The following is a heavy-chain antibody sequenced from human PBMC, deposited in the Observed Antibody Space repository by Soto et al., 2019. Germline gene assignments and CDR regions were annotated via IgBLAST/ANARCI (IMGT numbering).Heavy chain of an antibody. CDR3: ASVVVITSGAAFDI. D-gene: IGHD3-22*01. CDR2: IWYDGSNK. J-gene: IGHJ3*02. Sequence: QVQLVESGGGVVQPGRSLRLSCAASGFTFSSYGMHWVRQAPGKGLEWVAVIWYDGSNKYYADSVKGRFTISRDNSKNTLYLQMNSLRAEDTAVYYWASVVVITSGAAFDIWGQGTMVTVSS. CDR1: GFTFSSYG. V-gene: IGHV3-33*01.